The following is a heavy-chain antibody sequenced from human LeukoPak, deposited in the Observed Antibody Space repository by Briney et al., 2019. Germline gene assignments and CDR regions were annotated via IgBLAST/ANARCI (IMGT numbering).Heavy chain of an antibody. CDR2: IYHSGST. D-gene: IGHD3-22*01. CDR1: GGSISSGGYY. J-gene: IGHJ4*02. CDR3: ARDDSSGYYGY. V-gene: IGHV4-30-2*01. Sequence: SETLSLTCTVSGGSISSGGYYWSWIRQPPGKGLEWIGYIYHSGSTYYNPSLKSRVTISVDRSKNQFSLKLSSVTAADTAVYYCARDDSSGYYGYWGQGTLVTVSS.